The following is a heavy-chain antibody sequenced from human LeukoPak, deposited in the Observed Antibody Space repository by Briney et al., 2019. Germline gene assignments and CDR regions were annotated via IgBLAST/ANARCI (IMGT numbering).Heavy chain of an antibody. CDR3: LRGGTFDY. D-gene: IGHD1/OR15-1a*01. CDR2: INPDTGAT. CDR1: GYTFIDYY. J-gene: IGHJ4*02. V-gene: IGHV1-2*02. Sequence: ASVKVSCKTSGYTFIDYYIHWVRQAPGQTLEWMGWINPDTGATNYRQKFQGRITMTRDTSISTVYMELTGLRSDDTALYYCLRGGTFDYWGQRILVTVSS.